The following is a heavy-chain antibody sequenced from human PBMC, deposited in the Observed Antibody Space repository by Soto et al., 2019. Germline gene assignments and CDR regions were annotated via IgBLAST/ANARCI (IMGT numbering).Heavy chain of an antibody. CDR1: GGSVSSGSYY. Sequence: SETLSLTCTVSGGSVSSGSYYWSWIRQPPGKGLEWIGYIYYSGSTNYNPSLKSRVTISVDTSKNQFSLKLSSVTAADTAVYYCARDMVYCSGGSCWSIPDFWCQGTLVTVST. CDR2: IYYSGST. CDR3: ARDMVYCSGGSCWSIPDF. J-gene: IGHJ4*02. D-gene: IGHD2-15*01. V-gene: IGHV4-61*01.